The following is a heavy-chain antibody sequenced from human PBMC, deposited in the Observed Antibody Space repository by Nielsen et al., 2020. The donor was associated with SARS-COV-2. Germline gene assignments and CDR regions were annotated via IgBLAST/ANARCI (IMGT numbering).Heavy chain of an antibody. D-gene: IGHD4-17*01. CDR2: IYYSGST. CDR3: AREATVTIFDY. Sequence: SETLSLTCTVSGGSISSGGYYWSWIRQHPGKGLEWIGYIYYSGSTYYNPSLKSRVTISVDTSKNQFSLKLSSVTAVDTAVYYCAREATVTIFDYWGQGTLVTVSS. CDR1: GGSISSGGYY. J-gene: IGHJ4*02. V-gene: IGHV4-31*03.